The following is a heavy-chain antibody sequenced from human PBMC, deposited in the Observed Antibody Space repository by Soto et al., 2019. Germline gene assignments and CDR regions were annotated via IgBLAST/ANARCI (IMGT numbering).Heavy chain of an antibody. CDR1: GFTFTSYS. CDR2: FWCDASSQ. J-gene: IGHJ4*02. CDR3: VFGSWNQYFFDH. V-gene: IGHV3-33*08. D-gene: IGHD6-13*01. Sequence: AGGSLRLSCTTSGFTFTSYSMHWVRQAPGKGLEWVATFWCDASSQTYADSVKGRFTISRDPSRGTVYSLMDSLRTDDTAVYYCVFGSWNQYFFDHWGQESVVTVSS.